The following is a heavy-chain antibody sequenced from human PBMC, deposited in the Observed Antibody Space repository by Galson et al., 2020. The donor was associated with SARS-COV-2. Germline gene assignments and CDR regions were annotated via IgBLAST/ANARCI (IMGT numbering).Heavy chain of an antibody. CDR2: INPNSGGT. J-gene: IGHJ6*02. CDR1: GYTFTGYY. V-gene: IGHV1-2*02. Sequence: ASVTVSCQASGYTFTGYYMHWVRQSPGQGLEWMGWINPNSGGTNYAQKFQGRVTMTRDTSISTVYMELSRLRSDDTAVYYCARLGIVVVPAAISYYYYGMDVWGQGTTVTVSS. D-gene: IGHD2-2*01. CDR3: ARLGIVVVPAAISYYYYGMDV.